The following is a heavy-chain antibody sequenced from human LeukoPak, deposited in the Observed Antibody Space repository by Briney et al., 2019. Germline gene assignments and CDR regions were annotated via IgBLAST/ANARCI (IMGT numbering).Heavy chain of an antibody. V-gene: IGHV4-38-2*02. CDR3: SRGRKGGYNYAAIDF. D-gene: IGHD5-18*01. CDR1: GYSIRSAYY. Sequence: SGTLSLTCTVSGYSIRSAYYWGWIRQSPGNGLEWIGAVYGGGNTHYNPSLESRVKISPDTSKNQFSLKLTSVTAADTAVYYCSRGRKGGYNYAAIDFWGQGTLVTVSS. CDR2: VYGGGNT. J-gene: IGHJ4*02.